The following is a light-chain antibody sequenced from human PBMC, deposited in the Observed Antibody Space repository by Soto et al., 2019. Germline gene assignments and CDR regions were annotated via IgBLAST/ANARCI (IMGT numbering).Light chain of an antibody. Sequence: DIQLTQSPSFLAASVGDRVTITCRASQTISSWLAWYQQKPGKAPKLLIYKASTLKSGVPSRFSGSGSGTEFTLTISSLQPDDFATYYCQHYNSYSEAFGQRTKVDI. CDR1: QTISSW. CDR2: KAS. V-gene: IGKV1-5*03. J-gene: IGKJ1*01. CDR3: QHYNSYSEA.